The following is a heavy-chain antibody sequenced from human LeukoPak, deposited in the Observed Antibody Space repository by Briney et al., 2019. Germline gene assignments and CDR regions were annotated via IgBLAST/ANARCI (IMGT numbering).Heavy chain of an antibody. CDR3: ARVHPRTMDV. J-gene: IGHJ6*03. Sequence: GGSLRLSCAASGFTFSSYSMNWVRQAPGKGLEWVSSISSSSSYKYYADSVKGRFTISRDNAKNSLYLQMNSLRAEDTAVYYCARVHPRTMDVGGKGTTVTVSS. V-gene: IGHV3-21*01. CDR1: GFTFSSYS. CDR2: ISSSSSYK.